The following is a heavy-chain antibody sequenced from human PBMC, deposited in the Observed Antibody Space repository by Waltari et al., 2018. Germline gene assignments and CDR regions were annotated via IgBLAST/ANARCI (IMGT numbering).Heavy chain of an antibody. V-gene: IGHV2-5*01. CDR3: AHSYYDSSGYPY. Sequence: QITLKESGPTLVKPTQTLTLTCTFSGFSLSTSGVGVGWIRQPPGKALEWLALIYWNDDKRYSPSLKRRLTITKDTSKNQVVLTMTNMDPVDTATYYCAHSYYDSSGYPYWGQGTLVTVSS. CDR1: GFSLSTSGVG. CDR2: IYWNDDK. J-gene: IGHJ4*02. D-gene: IGHD3-22*01.